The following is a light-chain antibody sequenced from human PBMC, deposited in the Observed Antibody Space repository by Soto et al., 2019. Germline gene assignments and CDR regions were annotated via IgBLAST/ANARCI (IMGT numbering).Light chain of an antibody. V-gene: IGLV2-23*01. Sequence: QSALTQPASVSGSPGQSITISCTGTSSDVGRYNLVSWYQQHPRKAPKLMNYEGSKRPSGVSNRFSGSKSGNTASLTISGLQAEDEADYYCCSYAGSSTYVFGGGTKLPVL. J-gene: IGLJ2*01. CDR1: SSDVGRYNL. CDR3: CSYAGSSTYV. CDR2: EGS.